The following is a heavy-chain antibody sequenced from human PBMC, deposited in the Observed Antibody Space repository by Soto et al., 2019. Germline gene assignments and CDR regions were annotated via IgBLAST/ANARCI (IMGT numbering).Heavy chain of an antibody. Sequence: PVGSLRLSCTTSGFTFGDYALSWVSQAPGKGLEWVGFIRRNAYGGTTDYAASVKGRFTISRDDSKSIAYLQMNSLRTEDTALYYCTRASSLDFDFWGQGTLVTVSS. CDR3: TRASSLDFDF. D-gene: IGHD3-16*01. CDR2: IRRNAYGGTT. CDR1: GFTFGDYA. V-gene: IGHV3-49*04. J-gene: IGHJ4*02.